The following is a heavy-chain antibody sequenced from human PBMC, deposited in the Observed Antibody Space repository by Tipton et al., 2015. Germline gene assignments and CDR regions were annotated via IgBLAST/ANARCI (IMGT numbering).Heavy chain of an antibody. V-gene: IGHV4-34*01. D-gene: IGHD2-2*01. J-gene: IGHJ6*02. Sequence: TLSLTCSVYGESFSGYYWTWIRQSPGKGLEWLGEIKYNRNNNYNPSLENRLTLSVDTSNNQFALKLTSVTVADTALYYCARALRTSNWHYSYYGMDVWGQGTTVIVSS. CDR3: ARALRTSNWHYSYYGMDV. CDR1: GESFSGYY. CDR2: IKYNRNN.